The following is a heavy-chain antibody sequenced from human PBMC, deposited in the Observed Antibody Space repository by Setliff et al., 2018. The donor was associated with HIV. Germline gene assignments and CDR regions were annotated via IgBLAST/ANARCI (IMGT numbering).Heavy chain of an antibody. J-gene: IGHJ4*02. D-gene: IGHD3-9*01. Sequence: LKISCSASGFRIGDYAITWVRQAPGKGLEWVGFMRSNANPETTEYAAAVKGRFTISRDDSKDIVYLQMNNLKVDDTAMYFCARELDHDLLTGYYRYWGPGTLVTVSS. CDR3: ARELDHDLLTGYYRY. V-gene: IGHV3-49*04. CDR1: GFRIGDYA. CDR2: MRSNANPETT.